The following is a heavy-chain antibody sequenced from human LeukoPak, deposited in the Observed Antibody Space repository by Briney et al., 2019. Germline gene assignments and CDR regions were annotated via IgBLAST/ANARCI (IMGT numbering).Heavy chain of an antibody. V-gene: IGHV1-2*02. J-gene: IGHJ6*03. CDR2: INPNSGGT. Sequence: ASVKVSCKASGYTFTSYGISWVRQAPGQGLEWMGWINPNSGGTNYAQKFQGRVTMTRDTSISTAYMELSRLRSDDTAVYYCARGDFWSGYYNYYYYYMDVWGKGTTVTVSS. D-gene: IGHD3-3*01. CDR1: GYTFTSYG. CDR3: ARGDFWSGYYNYYYYYMDV.